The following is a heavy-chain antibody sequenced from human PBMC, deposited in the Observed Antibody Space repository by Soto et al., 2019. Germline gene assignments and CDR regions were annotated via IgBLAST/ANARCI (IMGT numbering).Heavy chain of an antibody. V-gene: IGHV4-30-2*01. CDR3: ARYRIVLMVYAIGWFDP. CDR2: IYHSGST. CDR1: GGSISSGGYS. Sequence: SETLSLTCAVSGGSISSGGYSWSWIRQPPGKGLEWIGYIYHSGSTYYNPSLKSRVTISVDRSKNQFSLKLSSVTAADTAVYYCARYRIVLMVYAIGWFDPWGQGTLVTV. D-gene: IGHD2-8*01. J-gene: IGHJ5*02.